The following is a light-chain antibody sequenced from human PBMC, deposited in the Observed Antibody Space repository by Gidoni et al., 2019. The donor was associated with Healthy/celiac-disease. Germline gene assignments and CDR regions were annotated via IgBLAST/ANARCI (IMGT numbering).Light chain of an antibody. CDR2: GAS. CDR1: QRVSSSY. J-gene: IGKJ1*01. CDR3: QQYGSSPRT. Sequence: DIVLTHSPGTLSLSPVERATLSCRASQRVSSSYLAWYQQKPGQAPRLLIYGASSRATGIPDRFSGSGSGTDFTLTISRLEPEDFAVYYCQQYGSSPRTFGQGTKVEIK. V-gene: IGKV3-20*01.